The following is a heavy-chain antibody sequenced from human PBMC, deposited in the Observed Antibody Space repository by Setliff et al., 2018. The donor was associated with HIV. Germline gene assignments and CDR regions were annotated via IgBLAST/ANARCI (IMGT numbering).Heavy chain of an antibody. CDR3: TTEDPWLRFGH. V-gene: IGHV3-15*01. J-gene: IGHJ5*02. CDR2: IKSKTDGGTT. D-gene: IGHD5-12*01. CDR1: GFTFTSYW. Sequence: GSLRLSCAASGFTFTSYWMIWVRQAPGKGLEWVGHIKSKTDGGTTDYAAPVKGRFTISRDDSKTTLYLQMNSLKTEDTAVYYCTTEDPWLRFGHWGQGTLVTVSS.